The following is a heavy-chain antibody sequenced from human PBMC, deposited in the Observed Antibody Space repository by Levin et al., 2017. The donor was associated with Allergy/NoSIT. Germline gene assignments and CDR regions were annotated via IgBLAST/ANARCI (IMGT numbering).Heavy chain of an antibody. V-gene: IGHV4-39*01. CDR3: ARQSGNNWYSQFDH. Sequence: ESLKISCTVSGASISSSSYYGAWIRQPPGKGLEWIGSIYYSGSTYYNASLKSRLTISVDTSKNQFSLSLSSVIAADTAVYYCARQSGNNWYSQFDHWGQGALVTISS. D-gene: IGHD6-13*01. J-gene: IGHJ4*02. CDR1: GASISSSSYY. CDR2: IYYSGST.